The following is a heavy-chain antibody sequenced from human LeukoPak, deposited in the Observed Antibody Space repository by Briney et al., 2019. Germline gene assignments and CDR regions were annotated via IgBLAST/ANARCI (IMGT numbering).Heavy chain of an antibody. D-gene: IGHD3-9*01. CDR2: ISSSSSYI. Sequence: PGGSLRLSCAASGFTFSSYSMNWVRQAPGKGLEWVSSISSSSSYIYYADSVKGRFTISRDNAKNSLYLQMNSLRAEDTAVYYCARTDHYFDWLFPSKDWFDPWGQGTLVTVSS. J-gene: IGHJ5*02. CDR3: ARTDHYFDWLFPSKDWFDP. V-gene: IGHV3-21*01. CDR1: GFTFSSYS.